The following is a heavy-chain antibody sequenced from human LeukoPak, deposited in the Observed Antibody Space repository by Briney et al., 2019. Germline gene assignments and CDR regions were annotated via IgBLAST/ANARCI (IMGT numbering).Heavy chain of an antibody. CDR2: IIPIFGTA. D-gene: IGHD2-2*01. J-gene: IGHJ5*02. Sequence: EASVKVSCKASGGTFSSYAISWVRQAPGQGLEWMGGIIPIFGTANYAQKFQGRVTITADESTSTAYMELSSLRSEDTAVYYCARGGDRCGSTSCLAYNWFDPWGQGTLVTVSP. V-gene: IGHV1-69*01. CDR3: ARGGDRCGSTSCLAYNWFDP. CDR1: GGTFSSYA.